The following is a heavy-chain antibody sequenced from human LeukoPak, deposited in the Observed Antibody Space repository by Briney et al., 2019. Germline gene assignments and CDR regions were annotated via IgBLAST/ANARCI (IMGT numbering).Heavy chain of an antibody. J-gene: IGHJ4*02. Sequence: GGSLRLSCAASGFTFSSYAMSWVRQAPGKGLEWVSAISGSGGSTYYADSMKGRFTISRDNSKNTLYLQMNSLRAEDTAVYYCAKGDTYYDFWSGCTNFDYWGQGTLVTVSS. CDR2: ISGSGGST. V-gene: IGHV3-23*01. D-gene: IGHD3-3*01. CDR1: GFTFSSYA. CDR3: AKGDTYYDFWSGCTNFDY.